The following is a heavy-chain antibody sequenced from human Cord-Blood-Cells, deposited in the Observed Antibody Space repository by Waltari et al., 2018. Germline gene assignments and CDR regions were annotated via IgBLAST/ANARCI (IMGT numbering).Heavy chain of an antibody. CDR1: GGSFSGYY. D-gene: IGHD4-17*01. J-gene: IGHJ6*03. CDR3: ARGSWVTTVVTYYYYYYMDV. V-gene: IGHV4-34*01. Sequence: QVQLQQWGAGLLKPSETLSLTCAVYGGSFSGYYWSWIRQPPGQGLEWIGEINHRGSTNSDTSLKSRVTISVDTSKNQFSLKLSSVTAADTAVYYCARGSWVTTVVTYYYYYYMDVWGKGTTVTVSS. CDR2: INHRGST.